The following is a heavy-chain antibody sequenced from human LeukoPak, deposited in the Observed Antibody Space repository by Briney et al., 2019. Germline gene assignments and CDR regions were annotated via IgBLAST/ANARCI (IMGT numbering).Heavy chain of an antibody. CDR1: GFTFSSYC. Sequence: GRSLRLSCAASGFTFSSYCMHWVRQAPGKGLEWVAVISYDGSNKYYADSVKGRFTISRDNSKNTLYLQMNSLRAEDTAVYYCAKDSPAEYSSALDYWGQGTLVTVSS. CDR3: AKDSPAEYSSALDY. J-gene: IGHJ4*02. V-gene: IGHV3-30*18. D-gene: IGHD6-6*01. CDR2: ISYDGSNK.